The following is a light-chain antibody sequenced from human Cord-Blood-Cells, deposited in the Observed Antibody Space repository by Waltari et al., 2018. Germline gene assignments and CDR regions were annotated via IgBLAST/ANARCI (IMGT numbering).Light chain of an antibody. V-gene: IGKV3-20*01. Sequence: ELVLTQSPGTLSLSPGARATLSCRASQSVSSSYLAWYQQKHGPAPRRRSYGAYSGATGIPDRFSGSGSGTDFTLTISRLEPEDFAVYYCQQYGSSPYSFGQGTKLEIK. CDR3: QQYGSSPYS. J-gene: IGKJ2*03. CDR2: GAY. CDR1: QSVSSSY.